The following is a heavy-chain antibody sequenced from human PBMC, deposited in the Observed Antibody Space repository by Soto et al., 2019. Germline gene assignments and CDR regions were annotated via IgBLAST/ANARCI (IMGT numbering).Heavy chain of an antibody. CDR1: GGSVDDFY. J-gene: IGHJ4*02. CDR2: IYNNGRT. CDR3: ARGHGIYVRFDS. Sequence: LSLTCSVSGGSVDDFYWNWLRQTPGKGLEWIGNIYNNGRTNYNPSLKNRVTISIDTSKNQFSLHLSSVTTADTAMYFCARGHGIYVRFDSWGQGTLVTVSS. V-gene: IGHV4-59*02. D-gene: IGHD3-10*02.